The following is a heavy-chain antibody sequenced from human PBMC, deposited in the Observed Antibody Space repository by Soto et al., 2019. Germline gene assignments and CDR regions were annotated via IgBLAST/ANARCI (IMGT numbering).Heavy chain of an antibody. Sequence: PSETLSLTCAVSSGSISSSNWWSWVRQPPGKGLEWIGEIYHSGSTNYNPSLKSRVTISVDKSKNQFSLKLSSVTAADTAVYYCARRLFTPTYYFDYWGQGTLVT. CDR1: SGSISSSNW. CDR2: IYHSGST. D-gene: IGHD3-10*02. J-gene: IGHJ4*02. V-gene: IGHV4-4*02. CDR3: ARRLFTPTYYFDY.